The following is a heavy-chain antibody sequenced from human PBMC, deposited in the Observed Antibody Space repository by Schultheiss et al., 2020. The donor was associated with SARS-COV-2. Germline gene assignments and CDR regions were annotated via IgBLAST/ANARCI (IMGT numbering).Heavy chain of an antibody. V-gene: IGHV1-69*01. D-gene: IGHD6-6*01. Sequence: KISCKASGYRFTSYGISWVRQAPGQGLEWMGGIIPIFGTANYAQKFQGRVTITADESTSTAYMELSSLRSEDTAVYYCARDRPDPHGMDVWGQGTTVTVSS. CDR1: GYRFTSYG. CDR2: IIPIFGTA. J-gene: IGHJ6*02. CDR3: ARDRPDPHGMDV.